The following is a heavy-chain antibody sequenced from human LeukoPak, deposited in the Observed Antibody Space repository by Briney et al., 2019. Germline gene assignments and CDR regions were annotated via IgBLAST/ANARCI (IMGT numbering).Heavy chain of an antibody. Sequence: ASVKVSCKASGYTFTSYAMHWVRQAPGQRLEWMGWINAGNGNTKYSQKFQGRVTITRDTSASTAYMELSSLRSEDTAVYYCARDGRVVVTAPNDYWGQGTLVTVSS. CDR1: GYTFTSYA. CDR2: INAGNGNT. V-gene: IGHV1-3*01. CDR3: ARDGRVVVTAPNDY. D-gene: IGHD2-21*02. J-gene: IGHJ4*02.